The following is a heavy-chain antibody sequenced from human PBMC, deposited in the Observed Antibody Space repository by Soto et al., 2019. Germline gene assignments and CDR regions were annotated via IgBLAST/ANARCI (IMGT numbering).Heavy chain of an antibody. V-gene: IGHV4-30-2*01. Sequence: SETLSLTCDVSGDTIRTGGYTWAWIRQPPGKALEWIGHTYHSGNPYYNPSLKSRVTISVDKSKNQFSLKLSSVTAADTAVYYCARSPDSSGYYPRWYYYGMDVWGQGTTVT. D-gene: IGHD3-22*01. CDR1: GDTIRTGGYT. J-gene: IGHJ6*02. CDR2: TYHSGNP. CDR3: ARSPDSSGYYPRWYYYGMDV.